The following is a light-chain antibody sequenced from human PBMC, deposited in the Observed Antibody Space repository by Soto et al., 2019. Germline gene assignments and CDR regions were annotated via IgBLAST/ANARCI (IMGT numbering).Light chain of an antibody. CDR3: QQYHDWPPT. V-gene: IGKV3-15*01. J-gene: IGKJ4*02. CDR2: GAY. Sequence: PEERVTQSFRASQSVSSSYLTWYQQKPGQVRRLLIYGAYTRATGTPARFSGSGSGTEFTLTISSLQSADFAVYYCQQYHDWPPTVGPVTQVEIK. CDR1: QSVSSSY.